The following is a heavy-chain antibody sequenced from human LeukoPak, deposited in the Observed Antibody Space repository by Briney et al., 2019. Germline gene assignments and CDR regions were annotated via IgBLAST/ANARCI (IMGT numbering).Heavy chain of an antibody. V-gene: IGHV3-48*04. CDR2: ISSSGSTI. Sequence: PGGSLRLSCAASGFTFGSYSMNWVRQAPGKGLEWVSYISSSGSTIYYADSVKGRFTISRDNAKNSLYLQMNGLRAEDTAVYYCARAMSWDYGSGSYYVYGIIYYYYMDVWGKGTTVTISS. D-gene: IGHD3-10*01. CDR3: ARAMSWDYGSGSYYVYGIIYYYYMDV. J-gene: IGHJ6*03. CDR1: GFTFGSYS.